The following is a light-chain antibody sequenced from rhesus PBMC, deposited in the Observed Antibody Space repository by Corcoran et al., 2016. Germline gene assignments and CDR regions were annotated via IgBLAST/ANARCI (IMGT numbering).Light chain of an antibody. CDR1: EKVNNY. Sequence: DIQMTQSPSSLSASVGDRVTITCRASEKVNNYLNWYQQKPGKAPKLLIYKASTLQSGVPSRVSGTGSGTDYTFTISSLQPEDVATYYCQHGYGTPWTFGQGTKVEIK. V-gene: IGKV1-74*01. CDR3: QHGYGTPWT. CDR2: KAS. J-gene: IGKJ1*01.